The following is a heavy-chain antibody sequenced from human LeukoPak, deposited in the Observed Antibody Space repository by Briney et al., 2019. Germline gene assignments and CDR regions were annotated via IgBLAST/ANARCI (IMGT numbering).Heavy chain of an antibody. CDR3: ATLEYSSSSVYYYMDV. D-gene: IGHD6-6*01. CDR1: GYTFTSYY. Sequence: ASVKVSCKASGYTFTSYYMHWVRQAPGQGLEWMGIINPSGGSTSYAQKFQGRVTMTRDMSTSTVYMELSSLRSEDTAVYYCATLEYSSSSVYYYMDVWGKGTTVTVSS. V-gene: IGHV1-46*01. CDR2: INPSGGST. J-gene: IGHJ6*03.